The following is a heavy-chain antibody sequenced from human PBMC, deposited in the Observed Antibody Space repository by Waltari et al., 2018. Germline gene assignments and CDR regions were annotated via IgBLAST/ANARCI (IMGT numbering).Heavy chain of an antibody. D-gene: IGHD3-9*01. V-gene: IGHV4-34*01. CDR3: ALDDDILTGPTSNWYFDI. CDR2: INHDGTT. J-gene: IGHJ2*01. CDR1: GGSLGGFY. Sequence: QVQLQQWGAGLLKPSETLSLTCAVSGGSLGGFYWSWLRQSPGKGLEWNGEINHDGTTNYNPSLKSRVTVSVDTSKKQFSLNLSSVTAADTGVYYCALDDDILTGPTSNWYFDIWGRGTLVTVSS.